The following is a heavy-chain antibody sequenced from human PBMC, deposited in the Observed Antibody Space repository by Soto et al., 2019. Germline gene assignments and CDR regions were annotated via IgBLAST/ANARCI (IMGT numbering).Heavy chain of an antibody. Sequence: SETLSLTCTVHGGPFSAGGYYWSWIRQAPGKGLEWIGYILQNGDTSYNPPLKSRVTISTDTSKRQFSLKLTSVTAADTAVYYCARGDSTVSSGFDYWGQGVVFTVSS. CDR3: ARGDSTVSSGFDY. CDR2: ILQNGDT. CDR1: GGPFSAGGYY. J-gene: IGHJ4*02. V-gene: IGHV4-31*03. D-gene: IGHD4-17*01.